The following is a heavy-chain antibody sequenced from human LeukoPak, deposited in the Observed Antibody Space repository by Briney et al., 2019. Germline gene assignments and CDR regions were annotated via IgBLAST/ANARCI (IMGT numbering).Heavy chain of an antibody. V-gene: IGHV3-11*04. CDR1: GFTFSNAW. CDR3: ARGGYCSSSICYSLNAFDI. D-gene: IGHD2-2*01. CDR2: ISPSGPTI. Sequence: GGSLRLSCAASGFTFSNAWMSWVRQAPGKGLEWVSYISPSGPTIYYADSVKGRSTISRDNAKNSLYLQMNSLRAEDTAVYYCARGGYCSSSICYSLNAFDIWGQGTMFTVSS. J-gene: IGHJ3*02.